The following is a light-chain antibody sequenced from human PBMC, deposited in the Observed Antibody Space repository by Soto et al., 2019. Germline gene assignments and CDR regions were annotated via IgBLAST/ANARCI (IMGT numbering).Light chain of an antibody. CDR3: QQYGSSPGFT. Sequence: EIVLTQSPGTLSLSPGERATLSCRASQSVSSSYLAWYQQKPGQAPRLLIYAASSRATGIPDRFSGSGSGTDFTLTISRLEPEDVAVYYCQQYGSSPGFTFGPGTKVDIK. V-gene: IGKV3-20*01. CDR2: AAS. CDR1: QSVSSSY. J-gene: IGKJ3*01.